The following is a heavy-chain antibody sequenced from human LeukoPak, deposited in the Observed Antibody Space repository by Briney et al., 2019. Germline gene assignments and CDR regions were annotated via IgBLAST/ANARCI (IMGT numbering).Heavy chain of an antibody. V-gene: IGHV3-73*01. CDR3: TRDSRTYKWFDP. D-gene: IGHD1-26*01. CDR1: GFTFSGSA. CDR2: IDKKDKGYATAT. Sequence: PGGSLKLSCAASGFTFSGSAIHWVRQSSGKGLEWVGQIDKKDKGYATATAYAASVTGRFTISRDDLINTAYLQMKSLRTEDTALYYCTRDSRTYKWFDPWGQGTLVTVSS. J-gene: IGHJ5*02.